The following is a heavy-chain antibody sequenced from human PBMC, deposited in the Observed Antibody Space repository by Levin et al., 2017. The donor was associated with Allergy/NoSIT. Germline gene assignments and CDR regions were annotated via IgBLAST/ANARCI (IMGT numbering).Heavy chain of an antibody. CDR2: ITGGGFNT. D-gene: IGHD4/OR15-4a*01. J-gene: IGHJ3*01. CDR1: GFTISEYA. V-gene: IGHV3-23*01. CDR3: SKKQGAKSGFSVDV. Sequence: GGSLRLSCAVSGFTISEYAMAWVRQAPGKGLEWVSVITGGGFNTYYGDSVKGRFTVSRDDSKDTLHLELNSLRAEDTAVYYCSKKQGAKSGFSVDVWGQGTMVTVSS.